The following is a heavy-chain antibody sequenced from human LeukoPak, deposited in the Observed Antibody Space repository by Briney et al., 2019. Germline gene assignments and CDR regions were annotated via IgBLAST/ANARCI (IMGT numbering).Heavy chain of an antibody. J-gene: IGHJ6*02. Sequence: GGSLRLSCAASGFTFSSYEMNWVRQAPGKGLEWVSYISSSGSTIYYADSVKGRFTISRDNSKNTLYLQMGSLRAEDMAVYYCARDGSTYYYYYGMDVWGQGTTVTVSS. CDR1: GFTFSSYE. V-gene: IGHV3-48*03. CDR3: ARDGSTYYYYYGMDV. CDR2: ISSSGSTI.